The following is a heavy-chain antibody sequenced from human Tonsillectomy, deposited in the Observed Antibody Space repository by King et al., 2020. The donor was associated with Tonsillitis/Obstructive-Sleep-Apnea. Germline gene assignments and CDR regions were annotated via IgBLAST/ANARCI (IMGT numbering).Heavy chain of an antibody. J-gene: IGHJ3*02. CDR3: ARNTAMAWGGVDI. CDR2: ISYDGSNE. Sequence: VQLVESGGGVVQPGRSLRLSCAVSGFTFSSFAMHWVRQAPGKGLEWVAVISYDGSNEYYANSVKGRFTISRDNSKNTLYLQMNSLRPEDTAVYYCARNTAMAWGGVDIWGQGTMVTVSS. CDR1: GFTFSSFA. V-gene: IGHV3-30*04. D-gene: IGHD5-18*01.